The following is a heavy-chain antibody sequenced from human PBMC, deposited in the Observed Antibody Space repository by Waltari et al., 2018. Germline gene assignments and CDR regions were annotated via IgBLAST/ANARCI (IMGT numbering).Heavy chain of an antibody. CDR2: MSISSSYI. D-gene: IGHD1-26*01. CDR3: ARGPPEWALYFDY. CDR1: GFTFRRYS. V-gene: IGHV3-21*01. J-gene: IGHJ4*02. Sequence: EVQLVESGGGLVKPGGSLRLSCAASGFTFRRYSMNWVRRGPGKGLEWGSAMSISSSYIYYADSVKVRFTISRDNANNSLYRQMNSLRAEDTAVYYGARGPPEWALYFDYWGQGTLVTVSS.